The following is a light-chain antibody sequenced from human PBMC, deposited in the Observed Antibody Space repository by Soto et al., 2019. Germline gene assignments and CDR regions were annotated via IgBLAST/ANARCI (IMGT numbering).Light chain of an antibody. Sequence: DIVMTQSPDSLAVSLGERATINCKSSQSVFYSPKNKDYLAWFQQKPGQPPKLLIYWASTRASGVPDRFSGNGSGTDFTLTISSLQSEDVAVYYCQQYYSVPWTFGHGTKVDI. CDR1: QSVFYSPKNKDY. CDR3: QQYYSVPWT. V-gene: IGKV4-1*01. CDR2: WAS. J-gene: IGKJ1*01.